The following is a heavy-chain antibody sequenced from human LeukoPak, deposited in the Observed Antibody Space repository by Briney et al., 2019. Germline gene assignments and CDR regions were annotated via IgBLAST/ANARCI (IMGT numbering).Heavy chain of an antibody. CDR1: GYIFSSYD. V-gene: IGHV1-8*02. Sequence: ASVKVSCKASGYIFSSYDINWVRQATGQGLEWMGWTNPNSGNTGYAQKFQGRVTMTRNTSVSTAYMELSSLRSEDTGVYYCARRLGYCSDGSCYSLNYWGQGTPVTVSS. J-gene: IGHJ4*02. D-gene: IGHD2-15*01. CDR3: ARRLGYCSDGSCYSLNY. CDR2: TNPNSGNT.